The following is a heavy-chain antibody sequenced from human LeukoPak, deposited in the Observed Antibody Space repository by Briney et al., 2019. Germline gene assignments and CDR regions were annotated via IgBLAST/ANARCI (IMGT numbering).Heavy chain of an antibody. CDR3: ARVPYYYGSGSSPPHFDY. CDR1: GFTFSSYS. D-gene: IGHD3-10*01. Sequence: GGSLRLSCAASGFTFSSYSMNWVRQAPGKGLERVSSISSSSSYIYYADSVKGRFTISRDNAKNSLYLQMNSLRAEDTAVYYCARVPYYYGSGSSPPHFDYWGQGTLVTVSS. CDR2: ISSSSSYI. J-gene: IGHJ4*02. V-gene: IGHV3-21*01.